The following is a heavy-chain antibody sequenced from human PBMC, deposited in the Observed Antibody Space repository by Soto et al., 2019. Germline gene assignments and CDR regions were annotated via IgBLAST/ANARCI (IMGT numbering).Heavy chain of an antibody. J-gene: IGHJ5*02. D-gene: IGHD6-19*01. CDR3: ARGVAVAGPRAWFDP. CDR1: GDSVSSNSAA. CDR2: TYYRSKWYN. Sequence: SQTLSLTCAISGDSVSSNSAAWDWIRQSPSRGLEWLGRTYYRSKWYNDYAVSVKSRITINPDTSKNQFSLQLNSVTPEDTAVYYCARGVAVAGPRAWFDPWGQGTLVTVSS. V-gene: IGHV6-1*01.